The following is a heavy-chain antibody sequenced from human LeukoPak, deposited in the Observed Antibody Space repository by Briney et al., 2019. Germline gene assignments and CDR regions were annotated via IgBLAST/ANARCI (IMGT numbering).Heavy chain of an antibody. J-gene: IGHJ4*02. CDR2: IYYSGST. Sequence: SETLSLTCTVSGGSISSYYWSWIRQPPGKGQEWIGYIYYSGSTNYNPSLKSRVTISVDTSKNQFSLKLSSVTAADTAVYYCARMVVPAATVDYWGQGTLVTVSS. CDR1: GGSISSYY. V-gene: IGHV4-59*08. CDR3: ARMVVPAATVDY. D-gene: IGHD2-2*01.